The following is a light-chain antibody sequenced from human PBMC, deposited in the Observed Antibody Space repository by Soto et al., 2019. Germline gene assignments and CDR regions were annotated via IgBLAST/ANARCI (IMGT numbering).Light chain of an antibody. CDR2: DVN. Sequence: QSALTQPPSASGSPGQSLTISCTGTSSDVGAHNYVSWYQQNPGKAPKLMLYDVNKRPSGVPDRFSGSSSGTTVTLTISGVQPEDEADYYCQSADSIGDYVFGTGTKLTVL. V-gene: IGLV2-8*01. CDR3: QSADSIGDYV. CDR1: SSDVGAHNY. J-gene: IGLJ1*01.